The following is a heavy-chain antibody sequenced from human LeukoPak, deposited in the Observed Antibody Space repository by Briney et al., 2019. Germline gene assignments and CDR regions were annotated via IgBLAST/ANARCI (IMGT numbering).Heavy chain of an antibody. D-gene: IGHD2-8*02. J-gene: IGHJ4*02. CDR1: GFTFSTFA. V-gene: IGHV3-23*01. Sequence: PGGSLRLSCAASGFTFSTFAMIWVRQPPGKGLEWVSSIFPSGGEIHYADSVRGRFTISRDNSKSTLSLQMNSLRAEDMAIYYCATYRQVLLPLESWGQGTLVTVSS. CDR2: IFPSGGEI. CDR3: ATYRQVLLPLES.